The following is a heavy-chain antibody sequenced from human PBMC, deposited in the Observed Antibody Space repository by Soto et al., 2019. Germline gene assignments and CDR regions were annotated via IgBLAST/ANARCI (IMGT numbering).Heavy chain of an antibody. Sequence: SETLSLTCTVSSGSISGSYWSWIRQTPGKGLEWIGYSHHTGSSNYNPSLKSRVSFSVDTSKSQFSLKLSSVTAADTAVYYCARYYCTSDTCYYFDYWGQGTLVTVSS. J-gene: IGHJ4*02. CDR1: SGSISGSY. V-gene: IGHV4-59*01. D-gene: IGHD2-2*01. CDR2: SHHTGSS. CDR3: ARYYCTSDTCYYFDY.